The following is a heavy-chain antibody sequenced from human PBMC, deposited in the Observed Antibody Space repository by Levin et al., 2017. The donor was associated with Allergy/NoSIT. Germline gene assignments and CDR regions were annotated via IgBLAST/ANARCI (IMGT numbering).Heavy chain of an antibody. V-gene: IGHV3-21*01. Sequence: GESLKISCAASGFTFRSYSINWVRQAPGKGLEWVSSISSRSSIYYADSVKGRFTISRDNAKNSLYLQMNSLRAEDTAVYYCASLALNDYGGNSLDYWGQGTLVTVSS. CDR1: GFTFRSYS. CDR3: ASLALNDYGGNSLDY. J-gene: IGHJ4*02. D-gene: IGHD4-23*01. CDR2: ISSRSSI.